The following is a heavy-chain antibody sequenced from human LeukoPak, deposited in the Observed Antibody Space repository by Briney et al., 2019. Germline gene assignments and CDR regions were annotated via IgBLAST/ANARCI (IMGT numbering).Heavy chain of an antibody. Sequence: GGSQRLSCVASGFTFSNCWMQWVRQAPGKGLEWVANIKQDGGEKYYVDSVKGRFTISRDNAKDSLYLQMNSLRAEDTAVYYCARRYFDYWGQGTLVTVSS. CDR3: ARRYFDY. V-gene: IGHV3-7*03. CDR2: IKQDGGEK. J-gene: IGHJ4*02. CDR1: GFTFSNCW.